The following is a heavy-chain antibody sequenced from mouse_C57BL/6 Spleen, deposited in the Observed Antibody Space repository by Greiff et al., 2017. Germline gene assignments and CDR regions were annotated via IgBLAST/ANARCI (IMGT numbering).Heavy chain of an antibody. D-gene: IGHD4-1*01. V-gene: IGHV1-69*01. CDR3: ASGSNYFDY. CDR2: IDPSDSYT. J-gene: IGHJ2*01. CDR1: GYTFTSYL. Sequence: VQLQQPGAELVMPGASVKLSCKASGYTFTSYLMHWVKQRPGQGLEWIGEIDPSDSYTNYNQKFKGKSTLTVDKSSSTAYMQLSSLTSEDSAVYYCASGSNYFDYWGQGTTLTVSS.